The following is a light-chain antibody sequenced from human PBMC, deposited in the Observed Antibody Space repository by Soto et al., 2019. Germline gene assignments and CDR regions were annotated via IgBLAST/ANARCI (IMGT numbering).Light chain of an antibody. CDR2: KAS. V-gene: IGKV1-5*03. CDR1: QSIGSW. Sequence: DIQMTQSPSTLSGSVGDRVIITCRASQSIGSWLAWYQQQPGKVPKLLIYKASTLKSGVPSRFSGSGSGTDFTLTISSLQPEDFATYYCQQCYSSPLTFGGGTKVDIK. CDR3: QQCYSSPLT. J-gene: IGKJ4*01.